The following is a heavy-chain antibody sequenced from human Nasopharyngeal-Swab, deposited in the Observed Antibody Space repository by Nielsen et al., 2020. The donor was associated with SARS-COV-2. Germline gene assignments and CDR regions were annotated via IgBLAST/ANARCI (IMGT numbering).Heavy chain of an antibody. CDR1: GFSIISNHY. CDR3: TYSSSWYFYGMDV. J-gene: IGHJ6*02. CDR2: INHRGNT. D-gene: IGHD6-13*01. V-gene: IGHV4-38-2*02. Sequence: SETLSLTCNVSGFSIISNHYWGWIRQSPGKRLEWIATINHRGNTYYNPSLKSRVTISVDTSKNQFSLKLSSVTAADTAVYYCTYSSSWYFYGMDVWGQGTTVTVSS.